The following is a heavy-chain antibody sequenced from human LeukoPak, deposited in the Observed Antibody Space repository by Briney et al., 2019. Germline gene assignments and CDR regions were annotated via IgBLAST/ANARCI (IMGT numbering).Heavy chain of an antibody. J-gene: IGHJ3*02. CDR3: ARVVGATSALAFDN. CDR1: GYTFTSYS. Sequence: ASVNVSCKASGYTFTSYSMNWVRQAPGQGLEWMGIINPSGGSTSYAQKFQGRVSMTRDTSTSTVYMELSSLRPEDTAVYYCARVVGATSALAFDNCGQGTMVSVSS. D-gene: IGHD1-26*01. CDR2: INPSGGST. V-gene: IGHV1-46*01.